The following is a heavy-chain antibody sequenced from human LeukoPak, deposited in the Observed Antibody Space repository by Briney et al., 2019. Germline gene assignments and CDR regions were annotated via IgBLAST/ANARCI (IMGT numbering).Heavy chain of an antibody. D-gene: IGHD5-12*01. V-gene: IGHV3-23*01. CDR1: GFTFSSYA. CDR3: AKVVSGYHFDY. Sequence: PGGSLRLSCAASGFTFSSYAMSWVRQAPGKGPEWVSGISGSGGNTYYADSVKGRFTISRDNSQNTLYLQMNTLRAEDTAVYYCAKVVSGYHFDYWGQGTLVTVSS. CDR2: ISGSGGNT. J-gene: IGHJ4*02.